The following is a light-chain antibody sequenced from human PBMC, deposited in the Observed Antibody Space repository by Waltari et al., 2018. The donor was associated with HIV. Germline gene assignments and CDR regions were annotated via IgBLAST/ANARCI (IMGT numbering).Light chain of an antibody. CDR1: QTVLYSSNKKNF. V-gene: IGKV4-1*01. J-gene: IGKJ2*01. CDR3: QQYYSTPYT. Sequence: DIVMNQSPDSLAVPLGERATITCTSSQTVLYSSNKKNFLSWYQQKPGQPPKLLISWATTRDSGVPDRFSGSGSGTDFTLTVSSLQAEDVAFYYCQQYYSTPYTFGRGTKV. CDR2: WAT.